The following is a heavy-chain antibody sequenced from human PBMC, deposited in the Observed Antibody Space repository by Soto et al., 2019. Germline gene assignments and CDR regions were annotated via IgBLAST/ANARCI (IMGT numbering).Heavy chain of an antibody. D-gene: IGHD6-6*01. CDR1: GGSFSDYF. CDR2: INHSGST. V-gene: IGHV4-34*01. Sequence: SETLSLTCAVYGGSFSDYFWTWIRQPPGKGLEWFGEINHSGSTNFNPSLKSRVAISADTSRNQFSLRVTSVTAADTAVYYCAGREFASSSFHYYYYAVDVGGQGTTVTVSS. CDR3: AGREFASSSFHYYYYAVDV. J-gene: IGHJ6*02.